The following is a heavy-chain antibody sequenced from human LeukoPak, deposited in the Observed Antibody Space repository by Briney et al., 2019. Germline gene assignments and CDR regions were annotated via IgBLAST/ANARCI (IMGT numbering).Heavy chain of an antibody. CDR3: ATGYCSSTRCYRGVAPHYYGMDV. CDR1: RYTFTGYF. Sequence: ASVKVSCKPSRYTFTGYFMHWVRQAPGHGLAGMGWINPNSGGTNYAPKSQGRGTMTSETALRPAYMELSRLRSDVTAVYYCATGYCSSTRCYRGVAPHYYGMDVWGQGTTVTVSS. CDR2: INPNSGGT. D-gene: IGHD2-2*01. J-gene: IGHJ6*02. V-gene: IGHV1-2*02.